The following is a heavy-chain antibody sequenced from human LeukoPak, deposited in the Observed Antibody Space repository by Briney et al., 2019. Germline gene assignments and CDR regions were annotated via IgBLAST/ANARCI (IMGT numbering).Heavy chain of an antibody. D-gene: IGHD4-23*01. V-gene: IGHV3-23*01. CDR3: AKRSDYGGNWNYLDY. J-gene: IGHJ4*02. Sequence: GGSLRLSCAASGFTFSSYGMSWVRQAPGKGLEWVSAISDGGGRTYYADSVRGRFTISRDNSKNTLYLQMISLRADDTAVYYCAKRSDYGGNWNYLDYWGQGTLVTVSS. CDR1: GFTFSSYG. CDR2: ISDGGGRT.